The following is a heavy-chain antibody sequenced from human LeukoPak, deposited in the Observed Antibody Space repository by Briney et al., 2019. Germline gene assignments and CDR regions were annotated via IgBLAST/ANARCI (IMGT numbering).Heavy chain of an antibody. CDR3: ACGSSYGFSMGY. CDR1: GYTFTNYG. D-gene: IGHD5-18*01. J-gene: IGHJ4*02. V-gene: IGHV1-18*01. CDR2: ISTYNGDT. Sequence: ASVKVSGKASGYTFTNYGINWVRQAPGQGLEWMGWISTYNGDTNYAQKLHGRVTMTPDTYTSTDYMELRSMRSDDTALYYCACGSSYGFSMGYWGQGTLATVSS.